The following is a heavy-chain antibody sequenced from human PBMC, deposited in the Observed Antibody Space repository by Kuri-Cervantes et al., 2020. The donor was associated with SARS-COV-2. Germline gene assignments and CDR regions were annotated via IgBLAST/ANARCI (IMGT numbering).Heavy chain of an antibody. CDR3: ARGYDSSGYYYDY. CDR1: GYTFTGYY. CDR2: INPNSGGT. V-gene: IGHV1-2*02. D-gene: IGHD3-22*01. J-gene: IGHJ4*02. Sequence: ASVKVSCKASGYTFTGYYMHWVRQAPGQGLEWMGWINPNSGGTNYAQKFQGRVTMTRDTSISTAYMELSRLRSDDTAVYYCARGYDSSGYYYDYWGQGTLVTVSS.